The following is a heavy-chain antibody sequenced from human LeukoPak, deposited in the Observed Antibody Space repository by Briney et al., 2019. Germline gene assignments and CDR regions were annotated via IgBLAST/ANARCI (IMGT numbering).Heavy chain of an antibody. Sequence: GGSLRLSCTASGFTFGDYAMSWVRQAPGKGLEWVGFIRSKAYGGTTEYAASVKGRFTISRDDSKSIAYLRMNSLKTEDTAVYYCTRWTAAFDYWGQGALVTVSS. CDR1: GFTFGDYA. J-gene: IGHJ4*02. CDR3: TRWTAAFDY. CDR2: IRSKAYGGTT. V-gene: IGHV3-49*04. D-gene: IGHD3/OR15-3a*01.